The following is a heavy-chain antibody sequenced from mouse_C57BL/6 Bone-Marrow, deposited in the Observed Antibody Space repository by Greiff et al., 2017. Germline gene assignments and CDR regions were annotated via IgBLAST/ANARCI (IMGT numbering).Heavy chain of an antibody. CDR1: GYTFTSYW. CDR2: IDPNSGST. V-gene: IGHV1-64*01. D-gene: IGHD1-1*01. J-gene: IGHJ3*01. Sequence: QVQLQQPGAELVKPGASVKLSCKASGYTFTSYWMHWVKQRPGQGLEWIGMIDPNSGSTNYNEKFKSKATLTVDKSSSTAYMQLSSLTSEDSAVYYCAIPYYGSSYQFAYWGQGTLVTVSA. CDR3: AIPYYGSSYQFAY.